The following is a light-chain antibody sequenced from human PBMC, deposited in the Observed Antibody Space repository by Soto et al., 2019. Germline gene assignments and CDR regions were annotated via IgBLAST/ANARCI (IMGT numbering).Light chain of an antibody. J-gene: IGKJ4*01. CDR1: QPMNNR. CDR2: RAW. Sequence: DIQMTQSPSLVSASVGDRVTITCRASQPMNNRLAWFQQKPGKPPKSLIYRAWYLQSGVPSRFSGSRSGTEFTLTISSLQPEDFATYYCQQLNGYLELTFGGGTKVDIK. V-gene: IGKV1-16*01. CDR3: QQLNGYLELT.